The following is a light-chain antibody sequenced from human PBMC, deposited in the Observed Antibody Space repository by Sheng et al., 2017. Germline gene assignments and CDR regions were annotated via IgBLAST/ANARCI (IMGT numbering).Light chain of an antibody. CDR1: QSISNY. Sequence: DIQMTQSPSSLSASLGDRVTITCRASQSISNYLNWYQQKPGKAPKLLIFHSSSLQSGAPLRFSGSGSGTDFTLTISSLQPEDFATYYCQQSYSTPFTFGPGTKVDIK. J-gene: IGKJ3*01. CDR3: QQSYSTPFT. V-gene: IGKV1-39*01. CDR2: HSS.